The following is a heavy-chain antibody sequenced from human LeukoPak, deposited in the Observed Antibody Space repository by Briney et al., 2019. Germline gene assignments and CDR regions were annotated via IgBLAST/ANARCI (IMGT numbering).Heavy chain of an antibody. D-gene: IGHD2-2*01. CDR1: GFTFSSYG. Sequence: GGSLRLSCAASGFTFSSYGMHWVRQAPGKGLEWVAVIPYDGSNKYYADSVKGRFTISRDNSKNTLYLQMNSLRAEDTAVYYCAKIEGVPAALYYYYGMDVWGKGTTVTVSS. J-gene: IGHJ6*04. CDR2: IPYDGSNK. V-gene: IGHV3-30*18. CDR3: AKIEGVPAALYYYYGMDV.